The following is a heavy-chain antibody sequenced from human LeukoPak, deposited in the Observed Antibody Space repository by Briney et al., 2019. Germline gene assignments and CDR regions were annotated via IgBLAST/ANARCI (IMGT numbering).Heavy chain of an antibody. CDR1: GYSISSGYY. D-gene: IGHD3-22*01. CDR3: ARGSRSGYYYVEDYFDY. Sequence: SETLSLTCAVSGYSISSGYYWAWIRQPPGKGLGWIGTIYHSGSTYYNPSLKSRVTISVDTSKNQFSLKLSSVTAADTAVYYCARGSRSGYYYVEDYFDYWGQGTLVTVSS. J-gene: IGHJ4*02. V-gene: IGHV4-38-2*01. CDR2: IYHSGST.